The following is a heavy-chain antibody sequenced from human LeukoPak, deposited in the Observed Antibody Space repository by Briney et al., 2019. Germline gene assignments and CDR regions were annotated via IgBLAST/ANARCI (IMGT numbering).Heavy chain of an antibody. D-gene: IGHD3-10*01. CDR1: GYTFTGYY. V-gene: IGHV1-2*02. CDR3: ARDLEGYHYGSGNYPQ. CDR2: INPNSGGT. Sequence: ASVKVSCKASGYTFTGYYIHWLRQAPGQGLEWMGYINPNSGGTNYAQKFQGRVTMTRDTSISTAYMELSSLTSDDTAVYYCARDLEGYHYGSGNYPQWGQGTLITVSS. J-gene: IGHJ4*02.